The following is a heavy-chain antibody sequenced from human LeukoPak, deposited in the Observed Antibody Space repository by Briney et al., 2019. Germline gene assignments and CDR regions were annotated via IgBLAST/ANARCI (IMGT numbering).Heavy chain of an antibody. CDR1: GYTFIDHY. CDR2: IDPDTGDT. CDR3: ARAGHNSNSGGYDF. Sequence: GASVKVSRKPSGYTFIDHYLHWVRQAPGQGLESLGWIDPDTGDTNYPQKFQGRVTMTRDTSISTAYMELNRLRSDDTAVYYCARAGHNSNSGGYDFWGLGTLVTVSS. J-gene: IGHJ4*02. V-gene: IGHV1-2*02. D-gene: IGHD3-22*01.